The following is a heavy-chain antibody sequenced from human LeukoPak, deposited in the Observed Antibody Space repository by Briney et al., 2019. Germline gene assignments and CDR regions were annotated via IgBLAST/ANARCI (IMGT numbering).Heavy chain of an antibody. Sequence: GGSLRLSCAASLYTFSSYVMKWVRQAPGKGLEWVSYISTSGDTIYYGDSVKGRFTISRDNAKNLLYLQMNSLRAEDTAVYYCARPPALNYWGQGTLVTVSS. J-gene: IGHJ4*02. CDR3: ARPPALNY. D-gene: IGHD3-9*01. CDR2: ISTSGDTI. CDR1: LYTFSSYV. V-gene: IGHV3-48*03.